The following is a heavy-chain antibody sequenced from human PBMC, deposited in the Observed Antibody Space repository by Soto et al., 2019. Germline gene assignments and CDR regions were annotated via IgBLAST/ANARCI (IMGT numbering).Heavy chain of an antibody. CDR1: GFTFSSYD. D-gene: IGHD3-10*01. J-gene: IGHJ3*02. Sequence: GGSLRLSCAASGFTFSSYDMHWVRQATGKGLEWVSAIGTAGDTYYPGSVKGRFTISRENAKNSLYLQMNSLRAEDTAVYYCASRVYYGSGSYSDDAFDIWGQGTMVTVSS. CDR2: IGTAGDT. V-gene: IGHV3-13*01. CDR3: ASRVYYGSGSYSDDAFDI.